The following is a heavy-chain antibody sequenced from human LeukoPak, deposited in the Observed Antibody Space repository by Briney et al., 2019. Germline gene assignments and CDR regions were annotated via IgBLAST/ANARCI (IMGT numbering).Heavy chain of an antibody. J-gene: IGHJ4*02. D-gene: IGHD4-17*01. CDR1: GLTFSSYA. CDR2: ISGRGGCT. Sequence: GGSLRLSCAAYGLTFSSYAVSRDRQAQGQGLEWVSGISGRGGCTYYADSVKGRFTISRDNSKNTLYLQRNSLSAEDTAVYYFAKDNPPFGDYVSFDYWCQGTLVTVSS. V-gene: IGHV3-23*01. CDR3: AKDNPPFGDYVSFDY.